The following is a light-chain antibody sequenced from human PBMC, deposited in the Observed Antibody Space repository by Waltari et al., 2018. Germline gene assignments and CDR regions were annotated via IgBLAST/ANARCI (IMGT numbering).Light chain of an antibody. CDR2: DVS. CDR3: CSYSTTHTFV. CDR1: NSDVGGHDF. Sequence: LTQPASVSGSPGQSITISCTGSNSDVGGHDFVSWYQQHPGKAPRLIIYDVSHRPSGVSDRFSGSKSGNTASLTISGLQADDEADYYCCSYSTTHTFVFGSGANVSIL. J-gene: IGLJ1*01. V-gene: IGLV2-14*03.